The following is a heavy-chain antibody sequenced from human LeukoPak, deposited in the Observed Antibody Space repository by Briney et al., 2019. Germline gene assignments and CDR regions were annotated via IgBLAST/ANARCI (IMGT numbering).Heavy chain of an antibody. V-gene: IGHV4-31*03. J-gene: IGHJ4*02. D-gene: IGHD7-27*01. CDR3: ARVATNWGSSGDY. CDR2: IYYSGST. Sequence: PSQTLSLTCTVSGGSINSDAYYWSWIRQHPGKGLEWIGYIYYSGSTYYNPSLKSRVSISVDTSENHFSLRLNSVSAADTAVYYCARVATNWGSSGDYWGQGTLVTVSS. CDR1: GGSINSDAYY.